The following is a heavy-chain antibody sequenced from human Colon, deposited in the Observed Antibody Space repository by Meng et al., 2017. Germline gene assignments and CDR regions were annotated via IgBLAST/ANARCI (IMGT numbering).Heavy chain of an antibody. CDR3: ARGITSFGVVNYYFDY. Sequence: SETLSLTCGVSGYYISSGYYWGWIRQPPGKGLEWIGTIYHSGSTYYNPSLKSRVTMSVDTSKNQFSLRLTSVTAADTAVYYCARGITSFGVVNYYFDYWGQGTLVTVSS. CDR2: IYHSGST. V-gene: IGHV4-38-2*01. J-gene: IGHJ4*02. D-gene: IGHD3-3*01. CDR1: GYYISSGYY.